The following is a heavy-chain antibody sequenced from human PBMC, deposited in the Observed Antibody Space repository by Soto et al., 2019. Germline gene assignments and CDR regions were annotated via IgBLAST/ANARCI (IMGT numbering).Heavy chain of an antibody. V-gene: IGHV3-72*01. J-gene: IGHJ4*02. Sequence: GSLRLSCVASVFTCSDHYMDWVREAPGKGLEWIGRTRNKANGYTTEYAASVKGRFIISRDDSKNSLYLQMNSLKTEDTAVYYCARELMTTVTFFDFWGQGTLVTVSS. D-gene: IGHD4-17*01. CDR1: VFTCSDHY. CDR2: TRNKANGYTT. CDR3: ARELMTTVTFFDF.